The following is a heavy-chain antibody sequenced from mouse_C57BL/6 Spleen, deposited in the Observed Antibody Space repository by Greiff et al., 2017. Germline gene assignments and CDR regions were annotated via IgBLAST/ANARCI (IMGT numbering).Heavy chain of an antibody. CDR2: INPGSGGT. CDR3: ARGGGTGFDY. CDR1: GYAFTNYL. Sequence: VQLQQSGAELVRPGTSVKVSCKASGYAFTNYLIEWVEQRPGQGLEWIGVINPGSGGTNYNEKFKGKATLTADKSSSTAYMQLSSLTSEDSAVYFCARGGGTGFDYWGQGTTLTVSS. J-gene: IGHJ2*01. V-gene: IGHV1-54*01. D-gene: IGHD4-1*01.